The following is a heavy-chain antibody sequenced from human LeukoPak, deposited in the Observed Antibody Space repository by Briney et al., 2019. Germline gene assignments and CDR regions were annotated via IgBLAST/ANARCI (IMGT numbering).Heavy chain of an antibody. D-gene: IGHD6-13*01. CDR2: ISPKSGGT. CDR3: ARDGSAAGAPNAFDI. Sequence: GASVKVSCKASGYTFTGHYMHWVRQAPGQGLEWMGWISPKSGGTNYAQRFQGRVTMTRDTSISTVYMELSRLRSDDTAVYYCARDGSAAGAPNAFDIWGQGTMVTVSS. V-gene: IGHV1-2*02. CDR1: GYTFTGHY. J-gene: IGHJ3*02.